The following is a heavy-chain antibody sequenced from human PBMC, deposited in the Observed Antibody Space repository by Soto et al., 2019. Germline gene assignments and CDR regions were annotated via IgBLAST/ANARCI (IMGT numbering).Heavy chain of an antibody. D-gene: IGHD2-2*02. J-gene: IGHJ4*02. CDR3: ARGGVGRYCSSTSCYTWVFDY. Sequence: EVQLLESGGGLVQPGGSLRLSCATSGFTFSNYAMNWVRQAPGKGLECISGISPSGDRTLYADSVKGRSTISRDNSKNTLYLQMNSLRAEDTAVYYCARGGVGRYCSSTSCYTWVFDYWGQGTLVTVSS. CDR1: GFTFSNYA. CDR2: ISPSGDRT. V-gene: IGHV3-23*01.